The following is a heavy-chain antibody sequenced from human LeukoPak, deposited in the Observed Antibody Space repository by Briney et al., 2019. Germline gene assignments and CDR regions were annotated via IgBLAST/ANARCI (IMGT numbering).Heavy chain of an antibody. CDR1: GYSFTSYW. CDR2: IYPGDSDT. V-gene: IGHV5-51*01. CDR3: ARLSMIDTFDI. J-gene: IGHJ3*02. Sequence: GESLKISCKGSGYSFTSYWIGWVRQMPGKGLEWMGIIYPGDSDTRYSPSFQGQVTISADKSNNTAYLHWRSLKASDTAMYYCARLSMIDTFDIWGLGTVVTVSS. D-gene: IGHD3-22*01.